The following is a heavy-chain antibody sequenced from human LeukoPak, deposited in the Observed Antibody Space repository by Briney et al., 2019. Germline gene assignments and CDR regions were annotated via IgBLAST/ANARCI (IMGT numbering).Heavy chain of an antibody. J-gene: IGHJ4*02. V-gene: IGHV4-61*01. Sequence: SETLSLTCTVSGGSVNIGSYYWSWIRQPPGKGLEWIGHIYYSGSTNYNPSLKSRVTISVDTSKNQFSLKLSSVTAADTAVYYCARGIGQWLAFDYWGQGTRVSVSS. CDR2: IYYSGST. CDR1: GGSVNIGSYY. CDR3: ARGIGQWLAFDY. D-gene: IGHD6-19*01.